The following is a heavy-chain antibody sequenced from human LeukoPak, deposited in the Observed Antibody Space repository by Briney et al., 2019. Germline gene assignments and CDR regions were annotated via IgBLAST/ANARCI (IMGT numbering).Heavy chain of an antibody. CDR1: GFIFSSNW. CDR2: IKRDGSQK. V-gene: IGHV3-7*01. D-gene: IGHD1-1*01. CDR3: ARLGLEVGGPNWFDP. J-gene: IGHJ5*02. Sequence: GGSLRLSCAAPGFIFSSNWMGWVRQAPGKGLEWVAHIKRDGSQKYYLDSVKGRFTISRDNAENSLYLQMNSLRVEDTAVYYCARLGLEVGGPNWFDPWGQGTLVTVSS.